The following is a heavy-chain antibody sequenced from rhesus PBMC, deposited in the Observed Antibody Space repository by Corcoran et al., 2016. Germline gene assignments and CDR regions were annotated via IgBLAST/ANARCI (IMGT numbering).Heavy chain of an antibody. V-gene: IGHV4S14*01. CDR2: IYGSGGSN. D-gene: IGHD5-42*01. J-gene: IGHJ2*01. Sequence: QVQLQESGPGLVKPSETLSLTCAVSGYSISSGYYWGWIRQPPGKGLEWIGSIYGSGGSNYLNPSLKRRVTLSLDTSKNPFSLKLRSVTAADTAVYYCARVGSSWSEWDTVGTEWYFDLWGPGTPITISS. CDR1: GYSISSGYY. CDR3: ARVGSSWSEWDTVGTEWYFDL.